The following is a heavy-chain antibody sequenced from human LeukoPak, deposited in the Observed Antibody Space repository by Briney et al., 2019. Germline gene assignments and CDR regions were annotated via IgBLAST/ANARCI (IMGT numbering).Heavy chain of an antibody. V-gene: IGHV4-39*01. J-gene: IGHJ4*02. CDR2: IYYSGST. D-gene: IGHD6-19*01. Sequence: PSETLSLTCTVSGGSISSSSYYWGWIRQPPGKGLEWIGSIYYSGSTYYNPSLKSRVTISVDTSKNQFSLKLSSVTAADTAVYYCARSARYSDRYIDGCWGQGTLVTVSS. CDR3: ARSARYSDRYIDGC. CDR1: GGSISSSSYY.